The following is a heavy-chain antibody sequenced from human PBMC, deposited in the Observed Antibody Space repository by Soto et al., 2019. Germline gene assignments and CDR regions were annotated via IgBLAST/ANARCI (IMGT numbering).Heavy chain of an antibody. CDR2: ISSSSSYI. CDR1: GFTFSSYS. CDR3: TNWVEGTMVYFDY. D-gene: IGHD7-27*01. V-gene: IGHV3-21*04. Sequence: GGSLRLSFAASGFTFSSYSMNRDRQAPGKGLEWDSSISSSSSYIYYADTVKGRFTISRDNAKNSLYLQMNSLRAEDTAVYYCTNWVEGTMVYFDYWGQVSLVTFSS. J-gene: IGHJ4*02.